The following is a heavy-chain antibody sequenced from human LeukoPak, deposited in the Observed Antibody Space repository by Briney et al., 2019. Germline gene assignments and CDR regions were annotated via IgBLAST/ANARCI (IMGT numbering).Heavy chain of an antibody. CDR1: GGSISSSSYY. CDR2: IYYSGST. D-gene: IGHD1-14*01. Sequence: SETLSLTCTVSGGSISSSSYYWGWIRQPPGRGLEWIGSIYYSGSTYYNPSLKSRVTISVDTSKNQFSLKLSSVTAADTAVYYCARDKTGSDAFDIWGQGTMVTVSS. CDR3: ARDKTGSDAFDI. V-gene: IGHV4-39*07. J-gene: IGHJ3*02.